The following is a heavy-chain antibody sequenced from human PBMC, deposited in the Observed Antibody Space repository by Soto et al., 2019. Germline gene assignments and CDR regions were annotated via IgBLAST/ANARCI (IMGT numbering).Heavy chain of an antibody. V-gene: IGHV4-34*01. J-gene: IGHJ6*03. CDR1: GGSFSGYY. D-gene: IGHD3-10*01. CDR3: ARPRRPHNYGSGLLYYYYYMDV. CDR2: INHSGST. Sequence: SATLSLTCAVYGGSFSGYYWSWIRQPPGKGLEWIGEINHSGSTNYNPSLKSRVTISVDTSKNQFSLKLSSVTAADTAVYYCARPRRPHNYGSGLLYYYYYMDVWGKGTTVSVAS.